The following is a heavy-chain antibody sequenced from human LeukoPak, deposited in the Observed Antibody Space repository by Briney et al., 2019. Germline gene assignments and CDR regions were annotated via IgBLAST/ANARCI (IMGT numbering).Heavy chain of an antibody. CDR2: ISYDGSNK. Sequence: PGGSLRLSCAASGFTFSSYAMHWVRQAPGKGLEWVAVISYDGSNKYYADSVKGRFTISRDNSKNTLYLQMNSLRAEDTAVYYCAREGGPSHFDYWGQGTLVTVSS. J-gene: IGHJ4*02. D-gene: IGHD6-6*01. CDR3: AREGGPSHFDY. CDR1: GFTFSSYA. V-gene: IGHV3-30-3*01.